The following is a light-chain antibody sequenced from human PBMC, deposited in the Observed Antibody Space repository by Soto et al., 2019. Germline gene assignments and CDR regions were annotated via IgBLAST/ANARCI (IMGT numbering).Light chain of an antibody. J-gene: IGKJ3*01. V-gene: IGKV3-20*01. Sequence: EIVLTQSPGTLSLSPGERATLSCRASQSVTSSYLAWYQQKPGQAPRLLIYGASRRATGIPDRFSGGGSGTDFTLTISSLEPEDFAVYYCQQYDSFIFTFGPGTKVDIK. CDR3: QQYDSFIFT. CDR2: GAS. CDR1: QSVTSSY.